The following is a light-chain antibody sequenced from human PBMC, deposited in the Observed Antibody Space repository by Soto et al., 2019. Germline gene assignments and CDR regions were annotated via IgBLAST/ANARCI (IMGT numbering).Light chain of an antibody. CDR3: QQYHRSSVT. J-gene: IGKJ5*01. V-gene: IGKV1-5*01. Sequence: PSTLSTSVGYRVTITCRASQSLNNDLAWYQQKPGEAPNLLIYDASTLERGVPSRFSGTGSGTEFTLAISSLQPDDFATYYCQQYHRSSVTFGQGTRLE. CDR1: QSLNND. CDR2: DAS.